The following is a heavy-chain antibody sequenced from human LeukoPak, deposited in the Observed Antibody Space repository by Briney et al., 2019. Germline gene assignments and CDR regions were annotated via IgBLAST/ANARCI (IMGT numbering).Heavy chain of an antibody. J-gene: IGHJ4*02. CDR2: ISTDASST. Sequence: GGSLRLSCAGSGFTFSSYWMHWVRQAPGKGLVWVSRISTDASSTTYADSVKGRFTISRDNAKGTLYLQMSSLRAEDTAVYYCTGHHQAYSRTYWGQGALVTVSS. CDR1: GFTFSSYW. V-gene: IGHV3-74*01. CDR3: TGHHQAYSRTY. D-gene: IGHD4-11*01.